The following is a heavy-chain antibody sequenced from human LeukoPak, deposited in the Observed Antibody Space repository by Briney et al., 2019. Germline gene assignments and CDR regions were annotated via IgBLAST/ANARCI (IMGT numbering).Heavy chain of an antibody. CDR2: INHSGST. D-gene: IGHD5-12*01. J-gene: IGHJ4*02. CDR3: ARGLRPTGYSGYTGSFDY. Sequence: SETLSLTCTVSGGSISSSSYYWSWIRQPPGKGLGWIGEINHSGSTNYNPSLKSRVTISADTSKNQFSLKLSSVTAADTAVYYCARGLRPTGYSGYTGSFDYWGQGTLVTVSS. V-gene: IGHV4-39*07. CDR1: GGSISSSSYY.